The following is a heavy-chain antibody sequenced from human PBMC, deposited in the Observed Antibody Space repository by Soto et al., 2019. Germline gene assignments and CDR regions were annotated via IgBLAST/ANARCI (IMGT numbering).Heavy chain of an antibody. CDR3: AGGISTTRYYYYYGMDV. V-gene: IGHV1-46*01. CDR1: GYTLTSYY. J-gene: IGHJ6*02. D-gene: IGHD2-2*01. CDR2: INPSGGIT. Sequence: RASVKVSCKASGYTLTSYYLHWVRQAPGQGPEWMGIINPSGGITNDAQKFQDRVTMTSDTSTSTVYMELSSLRSEDTAVYYCAGGISTTRYYYYYGMDVWGQGTTVTVSS.